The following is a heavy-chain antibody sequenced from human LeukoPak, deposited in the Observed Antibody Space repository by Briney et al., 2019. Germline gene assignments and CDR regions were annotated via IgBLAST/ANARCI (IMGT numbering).Heavy chain of an antibody. CDR2: IYYSGTT. V-gene: IGHV4-59*08. D-gene: IGHD2/OR15-2a*01. CDR1: GGSISGYY. J-gene: IGHJ4*02. Sequence: SETLSLTCSVSGGSISGYYWSWIRQPPGKGLEWIGYIYYSGTTIYNPSLKSRLTISLDTSKNQFSLNLSSVTAADTAVYYCARHGFYGDYFDYWGQGTLVTVSS. CDR3: ARHGFYGDYFDY.